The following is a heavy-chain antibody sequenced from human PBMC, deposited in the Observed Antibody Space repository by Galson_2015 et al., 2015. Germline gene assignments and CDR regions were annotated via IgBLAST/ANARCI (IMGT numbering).Heavy chain of an antibody. J-gene: IGHJ6*02. CDR3: AKDSHVGGMDV. V-gene: IGHV3-30*18. CDR2: ISYDGSNK. Sequence: SLRLSCAASGFTFSSYGMHWVRQAPGKGLEWVAVISYDGSNKYYADSVKGRFTISRDNSKNTLYLQMNSLRAEDTAVYYCAKDSHVGGMDVWGQGTTVTVSS. CDR1: GFTFSSYG.